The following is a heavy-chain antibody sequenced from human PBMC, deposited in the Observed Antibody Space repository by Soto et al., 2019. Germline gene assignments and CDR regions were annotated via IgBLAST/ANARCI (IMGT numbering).Heavy chain of an antibody. V-gene: IGHV1-3*01. CDR3: ARASDSGSYSPSGY. Sequence: VPSVKVSCKASGYTFTGYPMHWVRQAPGQRLEWMGWINAGNGDTKYSQKLQGRVTITRDISASAAYMELSSLSSEETAVYYCARASDSGSYSPSGYWGQGTLVTVSS. D-gene: IGHD3-10*01. J-gene: IGHJ4*02. CDR2: INAGNGDT. CDR1: GYTFTGYP.